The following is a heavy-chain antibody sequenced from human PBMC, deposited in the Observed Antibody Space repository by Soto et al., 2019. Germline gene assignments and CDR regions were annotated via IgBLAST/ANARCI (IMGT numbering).Heavy chain of an antibody. CDR1: GFTFSSYG. Sequence: QVQLVESGGGVVQPGRSLRLSCAASGFTFSSYGMHWVRQAPGKGLEWVAVISYDGSNKYYADSVKGRFTISRDNSKNTLYLQMNSPRAEDTAVYYCAKEDAYGDYGYYFDYWGQGTLVTVSS. CDR2: ISYDGSNK. J-gene: IGHJ4*02. V-gene: IGHV3-30*18. CDR3: AKEDAYGDYGYYFDY. D-gene: IGHD4-17*01.